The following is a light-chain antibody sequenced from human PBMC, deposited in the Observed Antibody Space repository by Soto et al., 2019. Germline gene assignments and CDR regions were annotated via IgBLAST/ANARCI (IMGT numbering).Light chain of an antibody. CDR1: QSVGSD. Sequence: EVVLTQSPGTLSLSPWERATLSCRASQSVGSDLAWYQQKPGQAPRLVIYDIFTRATGVPTRISGSGSGTHFTLTISRLEPGDFAVYYCRHFGGTTFTFGQGTRLEIK. V-gene: IGKV3-20*01. J-gene: IGKJ5*01. CDR3: RHFGGTTFT. CDR2: DIF.